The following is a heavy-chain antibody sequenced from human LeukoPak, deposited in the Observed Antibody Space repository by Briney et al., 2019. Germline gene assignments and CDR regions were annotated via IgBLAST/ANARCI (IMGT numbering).Heavy chain of an antibody. D-gene: IGHD5-12*01. CDR2: INPSGGST. CDR1: GYTFTSYY. CDR3: ARDPPNHPGGYSGYPLFDY. J-gene: IGHJ4*02. Sequence: GASVKVSCKASGYTFTSYYMHWVRQAPGQGLEWMGIINPSGGSTSHAQKFQGRVTMTRDTSTSTVYMELSSLRSEDTAVYYCARDPPNHPGGYSGYPLFDYWGQGTLVTVSS. V-gene: IGHV1-46*01.